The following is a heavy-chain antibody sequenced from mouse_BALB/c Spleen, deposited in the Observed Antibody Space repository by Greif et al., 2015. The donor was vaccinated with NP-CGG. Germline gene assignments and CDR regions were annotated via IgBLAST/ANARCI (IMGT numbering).Heavy chain of an antibody. CDR3: TRRGYYGYWFAY. Sequence: VQLQESGAELVKPGASVKLSCKASGYTFTSYYMYWVKQRPGQGLEWIGEINPSNGGTNFNEKFKSKATLTVDKSSSTAYMQLSSLTSEDSAVYYCTRRGYYGYWFAYWGQGTLVTVSA. CDR1: GYTFTSYY. CDR2: INPSNGGT. D-gene: IGHD1-2*01. V-gene: IGHV1S81*02. J-gene: IGHJ3*01.